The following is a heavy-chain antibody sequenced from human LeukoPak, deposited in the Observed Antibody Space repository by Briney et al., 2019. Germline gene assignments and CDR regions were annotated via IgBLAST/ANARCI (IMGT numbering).Heavy chain of an antibody. CDR3: AKADGDIVVVPAARRKARYYYGMDV. D-gene: IGHD2-2*01. Sequence: GGSLRLSCAASGFTFSSYAMSWVRQAPGKGLEWVSAISGSGGSTYYADSVKGRFTISRDNSKNTLCLQMNSLRAEDTAVYYCAKADGDIVVVPAARRKARYYYGMDVWGQGTTVTVSS. J-gene: IGHJ6*02. CDR1: GFTFSSYA. V-gene: IGHV3-23*01. CDR2: ISGSGGST.